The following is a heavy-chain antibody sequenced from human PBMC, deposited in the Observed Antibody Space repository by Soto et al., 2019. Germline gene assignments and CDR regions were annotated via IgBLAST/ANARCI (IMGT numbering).Heavy chain of an antibody. CDR1: GFSLTTSGVG. CDR2: IYWDDEK. V-gene: IGHV2-5*02. Sequence: QITLKESGPTLVKPTQTLTLTCTFSGFSLTTSGVGVGWIRQPQGKALEWLALIYWDDEKRYSPSLQSRLTITKDNSKNQVDLTVTNMNPADTGTYYCAHRIYASSDDAFDIWGQGTMVYVSS. D-gene: IGHD6-6*01. CDR3: AHRIYASSDDAFDI. J-gene: IGHJ3*02.